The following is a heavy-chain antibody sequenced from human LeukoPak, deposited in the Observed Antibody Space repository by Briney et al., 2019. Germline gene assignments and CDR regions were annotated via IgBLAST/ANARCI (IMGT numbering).Heavy chain of an antibody. V-gene: IGHV3-30*18. D-gene: IGHD6-13*01. CDR3: AKDLNVAAAGYYFDY. CDR2: VANDGRDK. CDR1: GFTFSNYG. Sequence: GRSLRLSCAASGFTFSNYGMHWVRQAPGKGLEGVAVVANDGRDKRYADSVKGRFTISRDNSKNTVCLQMNSLRAEDTAVYYCAKDLNVAAAGYYFDYWGQGTLVTVSS. J-gene: IGHJ4*02.